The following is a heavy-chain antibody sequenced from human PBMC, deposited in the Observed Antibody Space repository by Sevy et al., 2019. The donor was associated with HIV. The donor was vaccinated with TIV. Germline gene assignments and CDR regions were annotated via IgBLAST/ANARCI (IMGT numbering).Heavy chain of an antibody. V-gene: IGHV3-7*03. CDR1: GFTFSSFW. J-gene: IGHJ4*02. CDR2: IRQDGSEM. Sequence: RGSLRLSCKASGFTFSSFWMQWVRQAPGKGLEWVANIRQDGSEMYYVGSVKGRFTISRDNAKNALYLQMDGLRAEDTAVYYCARRYFDLWGQGTLVTVSS. CDR3: ARRYFDL.